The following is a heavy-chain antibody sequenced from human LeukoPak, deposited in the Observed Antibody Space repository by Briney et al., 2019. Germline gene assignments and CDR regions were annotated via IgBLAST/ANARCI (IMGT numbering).Heavy chain of an antibody. D-gene: IGHD2-2*02. CDR3: ARAGYCSSISCYNPVYFDY. J-gene: IGHJ4*02. V-gene: IGHV1-18*04. CDR1: GYTFTGYY. CDR2: ISAYNGNT. Sequence: GASVKVSCKAPGYTFTGYYMHWVRQAPGQGLEWMGWISAYNGNTNYAQKLQGRVTMTTDTSTSTVYMELRSLRSDDTAVYYCARAGYCSSISCYNPVYFDYWGQGTLVTVSS.